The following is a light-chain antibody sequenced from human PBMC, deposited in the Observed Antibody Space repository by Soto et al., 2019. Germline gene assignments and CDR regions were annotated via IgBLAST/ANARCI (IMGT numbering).Light chain of an antibody. V-gene: IGKV3-15*01. CDR2: GAS. CDR3: QQYHSWPHA. J-gene: IGKJ2*01. CDR1: QSVTTN. Sequence: ETVLTQSPATLSVSPGERATFSCKASQSVTTNLAWYQQKPGQVPRLLIYGASTRARGIPARFSGSGSGTDFTLTISSLQSEDFASYHCQQYHSWPHAFGQGTKLEIK.